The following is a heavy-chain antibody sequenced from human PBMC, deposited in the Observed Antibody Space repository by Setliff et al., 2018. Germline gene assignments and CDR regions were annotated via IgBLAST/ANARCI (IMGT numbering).Heavy chain of an antibody. CDR1: GGSFSGYY. CDR3: ARRATYYNFWSGYYDY. J-gene: IGHJ4*02. Sequence: PSETLSLTCAVYGGSFSGYYWSWIRQPPGKGLEWIGEINHSGSTNYNPSLKSRVTISVDTSKNQFSLKLISVTAADTAVYYCARRATYYNFWSGYYDYWGQGTLVTVSS. D-gene: IGHD3-3*01. CDR2: INHSGST. V-gene: IGHV4-34*01.